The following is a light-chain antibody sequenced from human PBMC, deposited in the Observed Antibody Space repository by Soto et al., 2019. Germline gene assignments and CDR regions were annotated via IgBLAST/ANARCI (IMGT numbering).Light chain of an antibody. Sequence: QSALTQTASVYGSPGQSITISCTGTSRDIGFFNYVSWYQHFPGNAPKLIIFEVTNRHSGVSNRFSASKSGNTASLTISGLQAEDGADYYCSYYSTGSTYVFGTGTKGTVL. CDR1: SRDIGFFNY. CDR3: SYYSTGSTYV. V-gene: IGLV2-14*01. CDR2: EVT. J-gene: IGLJ1*01.